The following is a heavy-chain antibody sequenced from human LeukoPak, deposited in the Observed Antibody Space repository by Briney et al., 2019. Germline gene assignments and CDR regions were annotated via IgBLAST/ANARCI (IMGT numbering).Heavy chain of an antibody. Sequence: KPGGSLRLSCAASGFTFSDYYMSWIRQAPGKGLEWVSYISSSSSYIYYADSVKGRFTISRDSAKNSLYLQMNSLRAEDTAVYYCARDDYGSGSYLDYWGQGTLVTVSS. V-gene: IGHV3-11*06. J-gene: IGHJ4*02. CDR3: ARDDYGSGSYLDY. CDR1: GFTFSDYY. D-gene: IGHD3-10*01. CDR2: ISSSSSYI.